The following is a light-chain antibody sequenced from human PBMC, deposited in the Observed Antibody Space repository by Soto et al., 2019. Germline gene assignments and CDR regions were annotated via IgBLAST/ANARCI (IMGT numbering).Light chain of an antibody. CDR2: DVS. Sequence: QSVLTQPASVSGSPGQSITISCTGTSSDVGGYNSVSWYQQHPDKAPQLKIFDVSNRPSGISDRFSGSKSGNTASLTISGLQAEDEADYYCSSYTSTNTLIFGGGTTVTVL. V-gene: IGLV2-14*03. CDR1: SSDVGGYNS. J-gene: IGLJ2*01. CDR3: SSYTSTNTLI.